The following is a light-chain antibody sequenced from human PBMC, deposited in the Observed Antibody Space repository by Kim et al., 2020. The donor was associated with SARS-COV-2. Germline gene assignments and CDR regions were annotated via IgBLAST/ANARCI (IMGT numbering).Light chain of an antibody. CDR3: QLRHTLPLLT. Sequence: PGERATLSCRASQSVNSYLAWYQHKPGQPPRPLIYSASTRAIGIPVRSSGSGSETDFTLTIRSLETEDIAFYYCQLRHTLPLLTFGGGT. V-gene: IGKV3-11*01. CDR1: QSVNSY. J-gene: IGKJ4*01. CDR2: SAS.